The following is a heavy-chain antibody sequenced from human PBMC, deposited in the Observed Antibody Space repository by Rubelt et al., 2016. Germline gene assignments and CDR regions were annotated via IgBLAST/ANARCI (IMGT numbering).Heavy chain of an antibody. J-gene: IGHJ4*02. Sequence: QVQLVQSGSELKKPGASVKVSCKASGYTFTSYAMNWVRQAPGQGLEWMGWINTNTGNPTVAEGFTGRFVFSLATSVSTEYLQISSLNAEDTAVYYCARGTSWANELVDYWGQGTLVTVSS. CDR3: ARGTSWANELVDY. V-gene: IGHV7-4-1*02. D-gene: IGHD1-1*01. CDR1: GYTFTSYA. CDR2: INTNTGNP.